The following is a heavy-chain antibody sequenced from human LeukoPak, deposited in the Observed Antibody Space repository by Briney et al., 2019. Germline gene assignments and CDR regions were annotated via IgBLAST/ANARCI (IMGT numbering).Heavy chain of an antibody. CDR2: INHSGST. V-gene: IGHV4-34*01. CDR1: GGSFSGYY. Sequence: SETLSLTCAVYGGSFSGYYWSWIRQPPGKGLEWIGEINHSGSTNYNPSLKSRVTISVGTSKNQFSLKLSSVTAAGTAVYYCARGRYGSGSYIVEIDYWGQGTLVTVSS. D-gene: IGHD3-10*01. CDR3: ARGRYGSGSYIVEIDY. J-gene: IGHJ4*02.